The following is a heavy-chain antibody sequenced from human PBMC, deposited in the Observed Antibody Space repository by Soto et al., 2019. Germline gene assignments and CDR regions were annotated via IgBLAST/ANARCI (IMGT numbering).Heavy chain of an antibody. Sequence: ASVKVSCKASGYTFTGYYMHWVRQAPGQGLEWMGWISPISGGTNYAQKFQGRVTMTRDTSISTAYMELSRLRSDDTAVYYCARKTRRYSSGSGAFDIWVQGTMVTVSS. V-gene: IGHV1-2*02. D-gene: IGHD6-19*01. CDR2: ISPISGGT. CDR3: ARKTRRYSSGSGAFDI. CDR1: GYTFTGYY. J-gene: IGHJ3*02.